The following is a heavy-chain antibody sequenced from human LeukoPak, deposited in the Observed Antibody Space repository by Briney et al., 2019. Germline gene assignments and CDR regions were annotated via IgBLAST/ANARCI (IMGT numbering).Heavy chain of an antibody. Sequence: ASMKCSCKASGYTFTSYGISWVRRAPGQGLEWMGWISAYNGNTNYAQKLQGRVTMTTDTSTSTAYMELRSLRSDDTAVYYCARENYDSSDYWGQGTLVTVSS. CDR3: ARENYDSSDY. CDR1: GYTFTSYG. CDR2: ISAYNGNT. J-gene: IGHJ4*02. D-gene: IGHD3-22*01. V-gene: IGHV1-18*01.